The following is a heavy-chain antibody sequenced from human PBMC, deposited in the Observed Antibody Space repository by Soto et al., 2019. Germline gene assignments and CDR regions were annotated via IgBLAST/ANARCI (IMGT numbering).Heavy chain of an antibody. CDR2: TYYRSKWYN. J-gene: IGHJ6*02. Sequence: SQTLSLTCAISGDSVSSNSAAWNWIRQSPSRDLEWLGRTYYRSKWYNDYAVSVKSRITINPDTSKNQFSLQLNSVTPEDTAVYYSARDIVVVPAAIRPYHYHGMDVWGQGTTVTVSS. CDR1: GDSVSSNSAA. V-gene: IGHV6-1*01. D-gene: IGHD2-2*02. CDR3: ARDIVVVPAAIRPYHYHGMDV.